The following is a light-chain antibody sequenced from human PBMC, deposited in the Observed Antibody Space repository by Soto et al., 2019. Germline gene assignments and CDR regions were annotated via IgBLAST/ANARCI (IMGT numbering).Light chain of an antibody. V-gene: IGKV3-20*01. Sequence: EIGLTQSPGTLSLSPGERATLSCRASQSVSRSYLAWYQQKPGQAPRLLIYGASSRATGIPDRFSGSGSGTDFTHTISRLDPEDFAVYYCQQYGGSPWTFGQGTKVEIK. CDR2: GAS. CDR1: QSVSRSY. J-gene: IGKJ1*01. CDR3: QQYGGSPWT.